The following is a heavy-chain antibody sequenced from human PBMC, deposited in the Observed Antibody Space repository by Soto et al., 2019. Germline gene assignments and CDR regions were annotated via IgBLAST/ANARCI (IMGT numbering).Heavy chain of an antibody. CDR2: IYYSGST. D-gene: IGHD6-19*01. V-gene: IGHV4-59*01. CDR3: ARFQAVAGMHDYYYYGMDV. J-gene: IGHJ6*02. Sequence: PSETLSLTCTVSGGSISSYYWSWIRQPPGKGLEWIGYIYYSGSTNYNPSLKSRVTISVDTSKNQFPLKLSSVTAADTAVYYCARFQAVAGMHDYYYYGMDVWGQGTTVTVSS. CDR1: GGSISSYY.